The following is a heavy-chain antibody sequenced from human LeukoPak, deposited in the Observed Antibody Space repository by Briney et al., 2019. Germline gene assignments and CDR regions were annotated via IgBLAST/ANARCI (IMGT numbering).Heavy chain of an antibody. CDR2: ISGSGGST. D-gene: IGHD6-13*01. J-gene: IGHJ4*02. Sequence: GGSLRLSCAASGFTFSSYAMSWVRQAPGKGPEWVSAISGSGGSTYYADSVKGRFTISRDNSKNTLYLQMNSLRAEDTAVYYCAKTGDSSSWYSFDYWGQGTLVTVSS. CDR1: GFTFSSYA. CDR3: AKTGDSSSWYSFDY. V-gene: IGHV3-23*01.